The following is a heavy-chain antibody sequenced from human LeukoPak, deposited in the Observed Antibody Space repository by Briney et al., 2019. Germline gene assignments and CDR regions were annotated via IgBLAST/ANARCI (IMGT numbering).Heavy chain of an antibody. J-gene: IGHJ4*02. CDR3: ATVYYYDSSGSLDY. Sequence: SETLSLTCTVSGGSISSYYWSWIRQPPGKGLEWIGYIYYSGSTNYNPSLKSRVTISVDTSKNQFSLKLSSVTAADTAVYYCATVYYYDSSGSLDYWGQGTLVTVSS. CDR2: IYYSGST. V-gene: IGHV4-59*12. D-gene: IGHD3-22*01. CDR1: GGSISSYY.